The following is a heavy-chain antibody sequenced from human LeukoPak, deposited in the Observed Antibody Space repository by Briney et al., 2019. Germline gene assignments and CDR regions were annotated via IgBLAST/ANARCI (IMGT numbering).Heavy chain of an antibody. D-gene: IGHD6-19*01. CDR2: ISSNGGST. Sequence: PGGSLRLSCAASGFTFSSYATHWVRQAPGKGLEYVSAISSNGGSTYYANSVKGRFTISRDNSKNTLYLQMGSLRAEDMAVYYCARSIAVAGRIQLFDYWGQGTLVTVSS. CDR1: GFTFSSYA. J-gene: IGHJ4*02. V-gene: IGHV3-64*01. CDR3: ARSIAVAGRIQLFDY.